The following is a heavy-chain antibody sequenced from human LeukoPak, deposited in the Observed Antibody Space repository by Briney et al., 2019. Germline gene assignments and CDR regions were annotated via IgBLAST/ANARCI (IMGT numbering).Heavy chain of an antibody. D-gene: IGHD3-3*01. V-gene: IGHV1-2*01. Sequence: GASVTVSCKASGYTFTGYYMHWVRQAPGQGLEWMGWINPNSGGTNYAQKVQGRVTRTSDTDISTAYMELSRLRSDDTVVYCCTRYDFWSGYYKGIDYWGQGALVTVSS. CDR3: TRYDFWSGYYKGIDY. CDR2: INPNSGGT. J-gene: IGHJ4*02. CDR1: GYTFTGYY.